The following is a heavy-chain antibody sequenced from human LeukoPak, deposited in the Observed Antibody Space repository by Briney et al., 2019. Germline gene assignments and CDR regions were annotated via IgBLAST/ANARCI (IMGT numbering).Heavy chain of an antibody. Sequence: GGSLRLFCAASGFTVITNDMTWVRQAPGKGLEWVSVLYSDGNTKYADSVQGRFTISRDNSKNTLYLEMNSLSPDDTTVYYCARGVEPLAANTLAYWGQGTLVTVSS. D-gene: IGHD1-14*01. CDR1: GFTVITND. CDR3: ARGVEPLAANTLAY. V-gene: IGHV3-53*01. J-gene: IGHJ4*02. CDR2: LYSDGNT.